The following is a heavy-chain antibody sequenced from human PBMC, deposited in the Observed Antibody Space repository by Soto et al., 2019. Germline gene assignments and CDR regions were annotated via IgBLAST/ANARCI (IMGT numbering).Heavy chain of an antibody. D-gene: IGHD7-27*01. CDR1: GGSINTVNYW. CDR3: ARGPSGDKVDS. J-gene: IGHJ4*02. CDR2: IYDGRNT. V-gene: IGHV4-30-4*01. Sequence: QVQLQESGPGLVKPSQTLSLTCTVSGGSINTVNYWWSWIRQSPDMGPEWIGHIYDGRNTYNNPSHRSRAAMSVDTSKNQFSLTLSSVSAADTAVYYCARGPSGDKVDSWGQGTLVTVS.